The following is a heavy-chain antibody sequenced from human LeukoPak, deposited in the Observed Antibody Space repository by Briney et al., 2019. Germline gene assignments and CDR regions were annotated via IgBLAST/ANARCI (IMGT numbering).Heavy chain of an antibody. J-gene: IGHJ3*02. Sequence: QAGGSLRLSCAASGFTFSSYWMHWVRQAPGKGLVWVSRINSDGSSTSYADSVKGRFTISRDNAKNTLYLQMNSLRAEDTAVYYCARFAMISPPRAFDIWGQGTMVTVSS. CDR3: ARFAMISPPRAFDI. CDR1: GFTFSSYW. CDR2: INSDGSST. V-gene: IGHV3-74*01. D-gene: IGHD3-22*01.